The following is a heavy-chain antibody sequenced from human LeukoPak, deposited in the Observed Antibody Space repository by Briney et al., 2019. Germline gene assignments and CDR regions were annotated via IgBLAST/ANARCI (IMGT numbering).Heavy chain of an antibody. CDR3: AKDEYSSSSGAFDI. CDR1: GFTFSGFS. J-gene: IGHJ3*02. V-gene: IGHV3-48*04. D-gene: IGHD6-6*01. CDR2: IKSTSTII. Sequence: GGSLRLSCVASGFTFSGFSMNWVRQAPGTGLEWVSYIKSTSTIIYYADSVKGRFTISRDNAKNSLYLQMNSLRAEDMALYYCAKDEYSSSSGAFDIWGQGTMVTVSS.